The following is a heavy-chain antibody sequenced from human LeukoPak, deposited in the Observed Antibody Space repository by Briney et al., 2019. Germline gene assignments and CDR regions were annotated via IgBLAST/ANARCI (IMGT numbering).Heavy chain of an antibody. Sequence: SETLSLTCTVSGGSISSYYWSWIRQPAGKGLEWIGRIYTSGSTNYNPSLKSRVTMSVDTSKNQFSLKLSSVTAADTAVYYCARGNIVVVPATDAFDIWGQGTMVTVSS. D-gene: IGHD2-2*01. CDR2: IYTSGST. V-gene: IGHV4-4*07. J-gene: IGHJ3*02. CDR3: ARGNIVVVPATDAFDI. CDR1: GGSISSYY.